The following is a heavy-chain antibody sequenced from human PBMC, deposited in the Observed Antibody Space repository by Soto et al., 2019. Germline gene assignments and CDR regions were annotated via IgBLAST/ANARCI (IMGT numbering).Heavy chain of an antibody. CDR3: SRVGYNWNDDNYYKYLAF. D-gene: IGHD1-20*01. J-gene: IGHJ6*03. CDR1: GYTFTSYD. CDR2: MNPNSGNT. V-gene: IGHV1-8*01. Sequence: ASVKASCKASGYTFTSYDINWVRQATGQGLEWMGWMNPNSGNTGYAQKFQGRVTMTRNTSISTAYMELSSLRSEDTAVYYCSRVGYNWNDDNYYKYLAFGVKGTTVPVSS.